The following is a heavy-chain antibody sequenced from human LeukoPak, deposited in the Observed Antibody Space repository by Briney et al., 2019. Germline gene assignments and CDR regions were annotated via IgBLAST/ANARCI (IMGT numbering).Heavy chain of an antibody. CDR3: VTDPPHGDY. CDR1: GITVSSNH. V-gene: IGHV3-66*01. J-gene: IGHJ4*02. Sequence: PGGSLRLSCVASGITVSSNHMSWVRQVPGKGLEWVSTIHISTYTYYADSVKGRVTISRDNSENILYLQMNSLRAEDTAVYYCVTDPPHGDYWGQGTQVTVSS. CDR2: IHISTYT.